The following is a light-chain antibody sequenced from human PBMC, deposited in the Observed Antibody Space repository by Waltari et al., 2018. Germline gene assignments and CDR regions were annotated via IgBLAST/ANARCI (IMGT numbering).Light chain of an antibody. CDR1: SPNTGSKN. CDR2: CNN. CDR3: AVWDDSLSGNWV. Sequence: QSVMTQAPSASGPPGQRVTISCSGSSPNTGSKNYYGSQHLPGTAPKLPIQCNNQRPSGVPDRFSGSKSGTSASLVISGLRSEDEADYYCAVWDDSLSGNWVFGRGTKLTVL. V-gene: IGLV1-47*01. J-gene: IGLJ3*02.